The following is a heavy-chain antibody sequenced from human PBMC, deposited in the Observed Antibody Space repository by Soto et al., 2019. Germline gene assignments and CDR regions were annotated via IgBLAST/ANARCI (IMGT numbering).Heavy chain of an antibody. D-gene: IGHD2-15*01. CDR1: GFTFSSYS. Sequence: KTGGSLRLSCAASGFTFSSYSMNWVRQAPGKGLEWVSSISSSSSYIYYADSVKGRFTISRDNAKNSLYLQMNSLRAEDTAVYYCARDCWRSGGSCSWYNWFDPWGQGTLVTVSS. CDR2: ISSSSSYI. J-gene: IGHJ5*02. CDR3: ARDCWRSGGSCSWYNWFDP. V-gene: IGHV3-21*01.